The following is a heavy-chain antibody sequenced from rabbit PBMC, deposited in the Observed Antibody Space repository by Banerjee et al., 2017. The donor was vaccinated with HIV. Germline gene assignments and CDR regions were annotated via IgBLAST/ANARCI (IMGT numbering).Heavy chain of an antibody. J-gene: IGHJ4*01. D-gene: IGHD4-1*01. CDR1: GFSFSSTHW. CDR3: ARDLAGVIGWNFGL. V-gene: IGHV1S45*01. Sequence: QEQLEESGGDLVKPEGSLTLTCTASGFSFSSTHWICWVRQAPGKGPEWIACIDAGSTGNTYYVSWAKGRFTISKTSSTTVTLQMTSLTAADTATYFCARDLAGVIGWNFGLWGPGTLVTVS. CDR2: IDAGSTGNT.